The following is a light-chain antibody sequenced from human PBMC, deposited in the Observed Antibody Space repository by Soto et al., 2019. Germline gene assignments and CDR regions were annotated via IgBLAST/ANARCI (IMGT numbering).Light chain of an antibody. CDR3: AAWDDSLSVLYV. Sequence: QSVLTQQPSASGTPGQRVTISCSGSSSNIGSNYVYWYQQLPGTAPKLLIYRNNQRPSGVPDRFSGSKSGTSASLAISGLRSEDDADYYCAAWDDSLSVLYVFGTGTKVTVL. CDR2: RNN. J-gene: IGLJ1*01. CDR1: SSNIGSNY. V-gene: IGLV1-47*01.